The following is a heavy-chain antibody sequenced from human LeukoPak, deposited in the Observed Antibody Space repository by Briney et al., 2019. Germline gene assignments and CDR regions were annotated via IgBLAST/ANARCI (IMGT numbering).Heavy chain of an antibody. CDR2: IIPIFGTA. CDR1: GGTFSSYA. V-gene: IGHV1-69*06. CDR3: ARGGSSLGSFDP. Sequence: SVKVSCKASGGTFSSYAISWVRQAPGQGLEWMGGIIPIFGTANYAQKFQGRVTITADKSTSTAYMELSSLGSEDTAVYYCARGGSSLGSFDPWGQGTLVTVSS. J-gene: IGHJ5*02. D-gene: IGHD1-26*01.